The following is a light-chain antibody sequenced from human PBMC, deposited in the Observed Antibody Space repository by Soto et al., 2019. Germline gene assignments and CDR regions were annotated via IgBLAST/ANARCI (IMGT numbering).Light chain of an antibody. CDR1: QSISSRY. V-gene: IGKV3-20*01. J-gene: IGKJ2*01. Sequence: ESMLTQSPGTLSLSPGERATLSCRASQSISSRYLTWYQHKPGQAPRLLIYGASIRATGIPDRFSGSGSGTDFTLTISRLEPEDFAVYYCQQFRSSPPAFTFGQGTKLEI. CDR2: GAS. CDR3: QQFRSSPPAFT.